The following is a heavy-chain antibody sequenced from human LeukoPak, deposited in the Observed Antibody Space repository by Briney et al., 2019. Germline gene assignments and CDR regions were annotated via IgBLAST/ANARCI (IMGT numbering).Heavy chain of an antibody. V-gene: IGHV1-8*01. Sequence: GASVKVSCKASGYTFTSYNINWVRQATGQGLEWMGWMNPNSGNTGYAQKFQGRVTMTRNTSISTAYMELSSLRSEDTAAYYCATYYYDSSGYRHFDWYFDLWGRGTLVTVSS. CDR2: MNPNSGNT. D-gene: IGHD3-22*01. J-gene: IGHJ2*01. CDR1: GYTFTSYN. CDR3: ATYYYDSSGYRHFDWYFDL.